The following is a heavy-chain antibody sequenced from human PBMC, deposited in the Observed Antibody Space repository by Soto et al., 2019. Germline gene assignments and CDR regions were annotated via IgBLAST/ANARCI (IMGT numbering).Heavy chain of an antibody. CDR3: EYSRPILEEAFDI. CDR2: IDPSDSYT. CDR1: GYSFTSYW. Sequence: PGESLKISCKGSGYSFTSYWISWVRQMPGKGLEWMGRIDPSDSYTNYSPSFQGHVTISADKSISTAYLQWSSLKASDTAMYYCEYSRPILEEAFDIWGQGTMVTVSS. D-gene: IGHD2-21*01. J-gene: IGHJ3*02. V-gene: IGHV5-10-1*01.